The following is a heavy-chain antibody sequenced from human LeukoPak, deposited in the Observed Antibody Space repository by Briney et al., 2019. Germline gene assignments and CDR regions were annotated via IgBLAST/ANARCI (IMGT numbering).Heavy chain of an antibody. CDR1: GGSISSYY. Sequence: SETLSLTCTVSGGSISSYYWSWIRQPPGKGLEWIGYIYYSGSTNYNPSLKSRVTISVDTSKNQFSLKLSSVTAADTAVYYCARDTVTTRGSWFDPWGQGTLVTVSS. V-gene: IGHV4-59*01. D-gene: IGHD4-17*01. CDR2: IYYSGST. CDR3: ARDTVTTRGSWFDP. J-gene: IGHJ5*02.